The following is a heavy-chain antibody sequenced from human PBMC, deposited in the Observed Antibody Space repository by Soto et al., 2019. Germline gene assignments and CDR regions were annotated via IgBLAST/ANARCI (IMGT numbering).Heavy chain of an antibody. CDR2: ISYDGSNK. D-gene: IGHD1-26*01. J-gene: IGHJ4*02. Sequence: QVQLVESGGGVVQPGRSLRLSCAASGFTFSSYGMHWVRQAPGKGLEWVAVISYDGSNKYYADSVMGRFTISRDNSKNTLYLQMNSLRAEDTAVYYCAKDQVGAPDYWGQGTLVTVSS. V-gene: IGHV3-30*18. CDR1: GFTFSSYG. CDR3: AKDQVGAPDY.